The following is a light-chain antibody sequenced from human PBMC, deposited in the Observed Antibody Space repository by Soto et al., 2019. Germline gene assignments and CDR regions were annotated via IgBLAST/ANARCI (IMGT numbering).Light chain of an antibody. CDR3: SSYSISSTLI. CDR1: SSDIGNYNY. Sequence: QSALTQPASVSGSPGQSITIYCTGTSSDIGNYNYVSWYQQHPGKAPKLIIYEVSNRPSGVSFRFSGSKSGYTASLTISGLQAEGEADYYFSSYSISSTLIFGGGTKLTVL. CDR2: EVS. V-gene: IGLV2-14*01. J-gene: IGLJ2*01.